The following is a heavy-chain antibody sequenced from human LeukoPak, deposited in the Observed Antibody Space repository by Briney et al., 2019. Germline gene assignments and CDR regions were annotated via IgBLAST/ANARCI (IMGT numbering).Heavy chain of an antibody. CDR3: ARSSTTDANHYYYYYMDV. D-gene: IGHD2-2*01. CDR2: IYYSGST. J-gene: IGHJ6*03. Sequence: SETLSLTCTVSGGSISRYYWSWIRQPPGKGLEWLGYIYYSGSTNYKPSLKSRVTVSVDTSKNQLSLKLTSVTAADTAVYYCARSSTTDANHYYYYYMDVWGRGTTVTVSS. CDR1: GGSISRYY. V-gene: IGHV4-59*08.